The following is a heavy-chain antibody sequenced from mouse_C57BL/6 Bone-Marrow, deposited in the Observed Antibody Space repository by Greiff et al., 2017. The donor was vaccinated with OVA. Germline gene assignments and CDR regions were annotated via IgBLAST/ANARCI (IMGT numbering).Heavy chain of an antibody. Sequence: EVQLQESGPGLAKPSQTLSLTCSVTGYSITSDYWNWIRKFPGNKLEYMGYISYSGSTYYNPSLKSRISITRDTSKNQYYLQLNSVTTEDTATYYCARYPDSLYYGSSPWYFDVWGTGTTVTVSS. CDR1: GYSITSDY. J-gene: IGHJ1*03. V-gene: IGHV3-8*01. CDR3: ARYPDSLYYGSSPWYFDV. CDR2: ISYSGST. D-gene: IGHD1-1*01.